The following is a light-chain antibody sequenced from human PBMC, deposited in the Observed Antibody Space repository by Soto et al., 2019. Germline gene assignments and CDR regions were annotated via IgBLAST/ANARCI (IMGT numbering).Light chain of an antibody. CDR1: QSVSSSSY. Sequence: EIVLTQSPGTLSLSPGERATLSCRASQSVSSSSYLAWYQQKPGQAPRLLIYGASRRATGIQDRFSGSGSGTDYTLTISRLVPEDFAVYYYHQYGRSPSYTFGQGTKLEIK. V-gene: IGKV3-20*01. CDR2: GAS. J-gene: IGKJ2*01. CDR3: HQYGRSPSYT.